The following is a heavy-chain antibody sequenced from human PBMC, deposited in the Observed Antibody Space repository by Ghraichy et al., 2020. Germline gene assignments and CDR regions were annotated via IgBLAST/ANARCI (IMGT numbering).Heavy chain of an antibody. D-gene: IGHD4-17*01. CDR2: IYSSGST. Sequence: SETLSLTCTVSGGSISSYYWTWIRQPPGKGLEWIGYIYSSGSTNYNPSLKSRVTISVDTSKNQFSLKLSSVTAADTAVYYCARHSGDQGDLHPRGWIDTWGQGTMVTVSS. V-gene: IGHV4-59*08. CDR3: ARHSGDQGDLHPRGWIDT. J-gene: IGHJ5*02. CDR1: GGSISSYY.